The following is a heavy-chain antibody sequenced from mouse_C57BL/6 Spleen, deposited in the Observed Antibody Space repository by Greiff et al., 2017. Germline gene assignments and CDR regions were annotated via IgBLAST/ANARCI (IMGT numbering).Heavy chain of an antibody. CDR2: IYPRSGNT. V-gene: IGHV1-81*01. J-gene: IGHJ4*01. D-gene: IGHD2-1*01. CDR3: AREGYNGNSYAMDY. Sequence: QVQLQQSGAELARPGASVKLSCKASGYTFTSYGISWVKQRTGQGLEWIGEIYPRSGNTYYNEKFKGKATLTADKSSSTAYMELRSLTSEDSAVYFCAREGYNGNSYAMDYWGQGTSVTVSS. CDR1: GYTFTSYG.